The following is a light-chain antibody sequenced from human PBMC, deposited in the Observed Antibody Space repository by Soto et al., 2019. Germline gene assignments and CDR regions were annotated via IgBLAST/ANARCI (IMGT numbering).Light chain of an antibody. CDR1: SSDVGGYNY. V-gene: IGLV2-14*01. CDR2: DVS. Sequence: QSALTQPASVSGSPGQSITINCTGTSSDVGGYNYVTWYQQHPGKAPKLMIYDVSTRPTGVSNRFYGSKSGKTASLTISGLQAEDEADYYCSSYTSSSTPVVFGGGLKRTVL. J-gene: IGLJ2*01. CDR3: SSYTSSSTPVV.